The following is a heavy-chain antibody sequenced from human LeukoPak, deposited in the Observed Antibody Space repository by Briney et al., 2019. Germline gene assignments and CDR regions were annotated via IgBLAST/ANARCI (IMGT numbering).Heavy chain of an antibody. CDR1: GFTFRSCW. CDR2: INHNGNVN. J-gene: IGHJ6*02. V-gene: IGHV3-7*03. D-gene: IGHD3-16*01. Sequence: GGSLRLSCAASGFTFRSCWMNWARQAPGKGLEWVASINHNGNVNYYVDSVKGRFTISRDNAKNSLYLQMSNLRAEDTAVYFCARGGGLDVWGQGATVTVSS. CDR3: ARGGGLDV.